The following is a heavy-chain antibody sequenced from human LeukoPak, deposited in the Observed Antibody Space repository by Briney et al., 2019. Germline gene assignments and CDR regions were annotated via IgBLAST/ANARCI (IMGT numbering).Heavy chain of an antibody. V-gene: IGHV3-23*01. Sequence: GGSLRLSCAASGFTFSSYAMSWVRQAPGKGLEWVSAISGSGGSTYYADSVKGRFTISRHNSKNTLYLQMNSLRAEDTAVYYCAKDRSSITMIYYFDYWGQGTLVTVSS. CDR1: GFTFSSYA. CDR2: ISGSGGST. J-gene: IGHJ4*02. D-gene: IGHD3-22*01. CDR3: AKDRSSITMIYYFDY.